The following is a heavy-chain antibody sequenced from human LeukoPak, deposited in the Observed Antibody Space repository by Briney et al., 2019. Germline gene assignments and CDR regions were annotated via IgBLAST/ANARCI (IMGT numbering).Heavy chain of an antibody. CDR2: IYYSGST. D-gene: IGHD2-21*02. CDR3: ARGRRYCGGDCYSYFGY. J-gene: IGHJ4*02. V-gene: IGHV4-59*01. Sequence: PSETLSLTCTVSGGSISSYYWSWIRPPPGKGLEWIGYIYYSGSTNYNPSLKSRVTISVDTSKNQFSLKLSSVTAADTAVYYCARGRRYCGGDCYSYFGYWGQGTLVTVSS. CDR1: GGSISSYY.